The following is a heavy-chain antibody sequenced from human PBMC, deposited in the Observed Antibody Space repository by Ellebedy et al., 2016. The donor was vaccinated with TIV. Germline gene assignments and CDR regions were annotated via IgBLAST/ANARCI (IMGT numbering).Heavy chain of an antibody. J-gene: IGHJ6*02. CDR1: GGSFSGYY. Sequence: SETLSLXXAVYGGSFSGYYWSWIRQPPGKGPEWIGEINHSGSTNYNPSLKSRATISVDTSKNQFSLKLSSVTAADTAVYYCARTRLNSPYYYYGMDVWGQGTTVTVSS. CDR3: ARTRLNSPYYYYGMDV. CDR2: INHSGST. V-gene: IGHV4-34*01. D-gene: IGHD1-1*01.